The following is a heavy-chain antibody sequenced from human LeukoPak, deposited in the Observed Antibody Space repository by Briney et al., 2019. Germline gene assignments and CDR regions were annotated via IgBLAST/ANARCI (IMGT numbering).Heavy chain of an antibody. V-gene: IGHV4-30-4*08. CDR1: GGSISSGDYY. D-gene: IGHD6-13*01. CDR3: ARAAGAAGGQYFDY. CDR2: IYYSGST. J-gene: IGHJ4*02. Sequence: PSETLSLTCTVSGGSISSGDYYWSWIRQPPGKGLEWIGYIYYSGSTYYNPSLKSRVTISVDTSKNQVSLNLRPVTAADTAVYYCARAAGAAGGQYFDYWGQGTLVTVSS.